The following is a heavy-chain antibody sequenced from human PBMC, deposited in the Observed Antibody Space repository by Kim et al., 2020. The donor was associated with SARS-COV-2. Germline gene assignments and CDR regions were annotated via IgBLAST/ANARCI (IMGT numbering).Heavy chain of an antibody. CDR1: GGSISNYY. Sequence: SETLSLTCIVSGGSISNYYWSWIRQPPGKGLEWIGYIYYSGSTNYNPSPRSRVTISVDTSKNQFSLKLSSVTAADTAVYYCAKGGARSVAFDIWGQGTMVTVSS. V-gene: IGHV4-59*01. CDR2: IYYSGST. J-gene: IGHJ3*02. D-gene: IGHD3-16*01. CDR3: AKGGARSVAFDI.